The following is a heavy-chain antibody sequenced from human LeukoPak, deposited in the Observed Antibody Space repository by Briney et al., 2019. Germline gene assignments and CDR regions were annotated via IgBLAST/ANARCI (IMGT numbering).Heavy chain of an antibody. V-gene: IGHV1-69*06. CDR3: ATEGSYGDAFDI. D-gene: IGHD1-26*01. Sequence: GASVKVSCKASGGTFSSYAISWVRQAPGQGLEWMGGIIPIFGTANYAQKFQGRVTITADKSTSTAYMELSSLRSEDTAVYYCATEGSYGDAFDIWGQGTMVTVSS. CDR2: IIPIFGTA. CDR1: GGTFSSYA. J-gene: IGHJ3*02.